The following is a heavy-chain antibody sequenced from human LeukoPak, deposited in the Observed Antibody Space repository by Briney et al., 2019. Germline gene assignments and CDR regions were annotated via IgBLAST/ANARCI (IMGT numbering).Heavy chain of an antibody. Sequence: SETLSLTCTVSGGSSSSYYWSWIRQPPGKGLEWIGYIYYSGSTNYNPSLKSRVTISVDTSKNQFSLKLSSVTAADTAVYYCARDRYGETFDYWGQGTLVTVSS. CDR1: GGSSSSYY. V-gene: IGHV4-59*01. CDR2: IYYSGST. D-gene: IGHD4-17*01. CDR3: ARDRYGETFDY. J-gene: IGHJ4*02.